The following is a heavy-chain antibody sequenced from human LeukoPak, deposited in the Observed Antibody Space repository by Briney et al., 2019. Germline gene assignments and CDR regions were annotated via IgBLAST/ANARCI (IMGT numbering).Heavy chain of an antibody. CDR3: ARHRNDFWTGEYWFDP. V-gene: IGHV4-59*08. CDR1: GGSISSYY. Sequence: SATLSLTCTVSGGSISSYYCGWIRQPPGKGLEWLGYIYFSGSTNYNPSLKSRVTISVDTSKNQFSLKLSSVTAEDTAVYYCARHRNDFWTGEYWFDPWGQGTLVTVSS. J-gene: IGHJ5*02. D-gene: IGHD3-3*01. CDR2: IYFSGST.